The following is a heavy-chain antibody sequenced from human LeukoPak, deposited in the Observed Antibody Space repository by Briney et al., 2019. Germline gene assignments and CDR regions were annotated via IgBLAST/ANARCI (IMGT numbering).Heavy chain of an antibody. CDR3: ARDAQRGFDYSNSLQY. V-gene: IGHV3-33*01. D-gene: IGHD4-11*01. Sequence: PGGSLRLACAPAGFTFSHYGMHGVRQAPARGREGGAFIWSDGTNKYYAASVKGRFTISRVDSDKTVYPQMNRLRPDDTGIYYCARDAQRGFDYSNSLQYWGQGTPVTVST. CDR1: GFTFSHYG. CDR2: IWSDGTNK. J-gene: IGHJ4*02.